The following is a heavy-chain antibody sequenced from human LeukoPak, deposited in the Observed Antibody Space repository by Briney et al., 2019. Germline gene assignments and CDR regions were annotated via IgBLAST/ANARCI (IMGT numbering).Heavy chain of an antibody. Sequence: SQTLSLTCTVSGGSISSGTYYWSWIRQPAGKGLEWIGYIYYSGSTYYNPSLKSRVTISVDTSKNQFSLKLSSVTAADTAVYYCARGSYDFWSDPDAFDIWGQGTMVTVSS. CDR2: IYYSGST. D-gene: IGHD3-3*01. CDR3: ARGSYDFWSDPDAFDI. V-gene: IGHV4-30-4*08. J-gene: IGHJ3*02. CDR1: GGSISSGTYY.